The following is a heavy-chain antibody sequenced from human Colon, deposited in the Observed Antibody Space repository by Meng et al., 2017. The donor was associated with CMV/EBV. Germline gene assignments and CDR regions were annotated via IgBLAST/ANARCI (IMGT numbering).Heavy chain of an antibody. D-gene: IGHD3-22*01. J-gene: IGHJ5*02. CDR3: AKDGRYYDSSGYGP. Sequence: GESLKISCAASGFTFSGYGMHWVRQAPGKGLEWVAFIRYDGSNKYYADSVKGRFTISRDNSKNTLYLQMNSLRAEDTAMYYCAKDGRYYDSSGYGPWGQGTLVTVSS. CDR1: GFTFSGYG. CDR2: IRYDGSNK. V-gene: IGHV3-30*02.